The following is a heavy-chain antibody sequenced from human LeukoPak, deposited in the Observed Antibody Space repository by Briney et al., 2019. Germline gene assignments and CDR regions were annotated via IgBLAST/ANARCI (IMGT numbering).Heavy chain of an antibody. J-gene: IGHJ3*02. V-gene: IGHV5-51*01. CDR3: ARHLLPATVSSYDAFEI. CDR2: IYPGDSDT. Sequence: GESLQISCKGSGYSFTNFWIGWVRPMPGKGLEWMGIIYPGDSDTTYSPSFQGLVTISVDKSISTTYLQWSSLKASDTAMYYCARHLLPATVSSYDAFEIWGQGTMVTVSS. CDR1: GYSFTNFW. D-gene: IGHD2/OR15-2a*01.